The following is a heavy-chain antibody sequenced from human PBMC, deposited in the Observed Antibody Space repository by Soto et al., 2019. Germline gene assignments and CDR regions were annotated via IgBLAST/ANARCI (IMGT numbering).Heavy chain of an antibody. V-gene: IGHV1-69*06. CDR1: GGTFSSNA. D-gene: IGHD3-9*01. CDR2: IIPIYASP. CDR3: AVTVTGSRSPLAH. Sequence: SVKVSCKASGGTFSSNAISWVRQAPVQGLEWMGGIIPIYASPNYAQNFQGRVTVTADKATSTAYLELSRLKFADSAIYYCAVTVTGSRSPLAHWGRGTLVTVSS. J-gene: IGHJ4*02.